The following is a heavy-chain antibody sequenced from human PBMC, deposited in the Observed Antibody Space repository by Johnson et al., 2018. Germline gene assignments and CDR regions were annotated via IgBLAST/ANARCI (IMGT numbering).Heavy chain of an antibody. CDR2: ISYDGSNK. D-gene: IGHD6-19*01. CDR1: GFIFSSYG. CDR3: AKDMVGSGWGAEYFQH. V-gene: IGHV3-30*18. Sequence: QVQLVQSGGGVVQPGRSLRLSCAASGFIFSSYGMHWVRQAPGKGLEWVAVISYDGSNKYYADSVKGRFTISRDNSKNTLYLQMNSLRAEDTAVYYCAKDMVGSGWGAEYFQHWGQGTLVTVSS. J-gene: IGHJ1*01.